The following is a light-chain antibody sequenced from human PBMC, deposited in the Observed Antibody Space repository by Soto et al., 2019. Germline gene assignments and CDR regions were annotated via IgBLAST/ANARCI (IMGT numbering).Light chain of an antibody. V-gene: IGKV1-9*01. CDR2: GAS. Sequence: QLTQSPSSLSASVGDRVTITCRACQEVRRYLAWYQQKAGKAPKLLINGASTLQSGDPSRLSGFGSATEFTLTISSLQPEDFATYHCQQLQRTPFTFGPGTTVDV. CDR1: QEVRRY. CDR3: QQLQRTPFT. J-gene: IGKJ3*01.